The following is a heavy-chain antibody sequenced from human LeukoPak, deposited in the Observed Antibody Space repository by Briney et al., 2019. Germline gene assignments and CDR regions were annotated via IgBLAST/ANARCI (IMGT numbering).Heavy chain of an antibody. CDR2: IRANNGNT. D-gene: IGHD2-2*01. CDR1: GYTITTYA. CDR3: AGGRTDIVVVPATLRNYYFDY. Sequence: ASVKVSCKASGYTITTYAITWVRQAPGQGLEWMGWIRANNGNTNYAQKLQGRVTMTTDTSTSTAYMELRSLRSDDTAVYYCAGGRTDIVVVPATLRNYYFDYWGQGTLVTVSS. J-gene: IGHJ4*02. V-gene: IGHV1-18*01.